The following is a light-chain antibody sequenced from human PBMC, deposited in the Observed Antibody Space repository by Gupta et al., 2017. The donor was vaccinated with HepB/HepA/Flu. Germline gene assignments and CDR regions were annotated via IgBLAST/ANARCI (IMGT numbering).Light chain of an antibody. J-gene: IGKJ1*01. CDR1: QSVSNY. CDR3: QQRSNGPEWT. V-gene: IGKV3-11*01. Sequence: ELVLTQSPATLSLSPGERATLSCRASQSVSNYLAWYQQKPGQAPRLLIYDAANRATGIPARFSGSGSGTDFTLTISSLEPEDFAVYYCQQRSNGPEWTFGQGTKVEIK. CDR2: DAA.